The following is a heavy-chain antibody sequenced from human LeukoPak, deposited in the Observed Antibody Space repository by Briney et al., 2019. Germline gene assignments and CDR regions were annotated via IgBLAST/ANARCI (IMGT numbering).Heavy chain of an antibody. V-gene: IGHV4-34*01. Sequence: SETLSLTCAVYGGSFSGYYWTWIRQPPGKGLEWIGEINHSGGTNYNPSLKSRVTISVDTSKNQFSLKLSSVTAADTAVYYCARLAAATSFDYWGQGTLVTVSS. D-gene: IGHD6-25*01. CDR3: ARLAAATSFDY. CDR1: GGSFSGYY. J-gene: IGHJ4*02. CDR2: INHSGGT.